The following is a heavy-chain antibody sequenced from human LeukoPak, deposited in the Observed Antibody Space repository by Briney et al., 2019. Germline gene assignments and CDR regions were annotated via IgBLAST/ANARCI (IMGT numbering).Heavy chain of an antibody. Sequence: SETLSLTFPLPDYSITNYYWSWIRQTPGKELEGIGYIHYTGSTDSNPSLKSRVTLSVDTSQTQFFLTLASVTAAGTAVYYCARGRLTVRGIRVPYYFDSWGQGTLVSVSS. J-gene: IGHJ4*02. CDR3: ARGRLTVRGIRVPYYFDS. D-gene: IGHD3-10*01. V-gene: IGHV4-59*01. CDR2: IHYTGST. CDR1: DYSITNYY.